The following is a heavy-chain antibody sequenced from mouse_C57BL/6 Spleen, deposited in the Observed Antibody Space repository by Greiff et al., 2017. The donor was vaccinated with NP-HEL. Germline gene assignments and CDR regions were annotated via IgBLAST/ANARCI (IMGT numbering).Heavy chain of an antibody. D-gene: IGHD1-1*01. Sequence: EVKLMESGAELVRPGASVKLSCTASGFNIKDDYMHWVKQRPEQGLEWIGWIDPENGDTEYASKFQGKATITADTSSNTAYLQLSSLTSEDSAVYFCARSHYYGSSPWYFDVWGTGTTVTVSS. V-gene: IGHV14-4*01. CDR2: IDPENGDT. CDR1: GFNIKDDY. J-gene: IGHJ1*03. CDR3: ARSHYYGSSPWYFDV.